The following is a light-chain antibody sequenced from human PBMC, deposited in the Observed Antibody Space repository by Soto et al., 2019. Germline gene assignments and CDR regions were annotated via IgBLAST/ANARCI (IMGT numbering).Light chain of an antibody. CDR1: QSVSSN. Sequence: EIVMTQSPATLSVSPGERATLSCRASQSVSSNLAWYQQKPGQAPRLLIYGASTRATGIPARFSGSGSGTEFTLTISSLQSDDFAVYSCQQYNTWSPPTFRQVTKV. CDR2: GAS. CDR3: QQYNTWSPPT. V-gene: IGKV3-15*01. J-gene: IGKJ1*01.